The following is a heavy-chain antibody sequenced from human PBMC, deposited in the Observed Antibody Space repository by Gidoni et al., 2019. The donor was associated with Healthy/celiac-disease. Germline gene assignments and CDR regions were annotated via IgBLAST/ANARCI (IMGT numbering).Heavy chain of an antibody. CDR3: AKVPLGYQLSGDY. D-gene: IGHD2-2*01. V-gene: IGHV3-23*01. CDR2: ISGSGGST. CDR1: GFTFSSYA. Sequence: EVQLLESGGGLVQPGGSLRLSCAAAGFTFSSYAMSWVRQAPGKGLEWVSAISGSGGSTYYADPVKGRFTISRDNSKNTLYLQMNSLRAEDTAVYYCAKVPLGYQLSGDYWGQGTLVTVSS. J-gene: IGHJ4*02.